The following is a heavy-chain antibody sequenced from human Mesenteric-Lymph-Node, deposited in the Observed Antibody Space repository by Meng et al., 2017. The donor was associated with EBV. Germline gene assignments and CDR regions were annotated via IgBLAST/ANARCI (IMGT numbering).Heavy chain of an antibody. D-gene: IGHD4-17*01. J-gene: IGHJ4*02. CDR3: ARGPPTLTSYVYFDY. CDR1: GGSFSGYY. CDR2: INHSGST. Sequence: QVRLSQWGAGLLKPSETLSLTCAVYGGSFSGYYWSWIRQPPGKGLEWIGEINHSGSTNYNPSLKSRVTISVDTSKTQFSLNLRSVTAADTAVYYCARGPPTLTSYVYFDYWGQGILVTVSS. V-gene: IGHV4-34*01.